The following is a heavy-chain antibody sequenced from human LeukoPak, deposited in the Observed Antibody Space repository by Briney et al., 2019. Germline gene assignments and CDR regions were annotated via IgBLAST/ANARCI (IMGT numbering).Heavy chain of an antibody. Sequence: PGGSLRLSRAASGFTFSTSGMHWVRQAPGKGLEWVAVIWYDGSNKHYAESVKGRFSISRDNSKSTLYLQMNSLRAEDTAVYYCARARGVSTGYRPIDYWGQGTLVTVSS. CDR2: IWYDGSNK. V-gene: IGHV3-33*01. CDR1: GFTFSTSG. CDR3: ARARGVSTGYRPIDY. D-gene: IGHD3-22*01. J-gene: IGHJ4*02.